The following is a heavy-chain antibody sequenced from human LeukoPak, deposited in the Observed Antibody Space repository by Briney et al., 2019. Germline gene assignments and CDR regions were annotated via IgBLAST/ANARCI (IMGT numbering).Heavy chain of an antibody. V-gene: IGHV3-21*01. D-gene: IGHD3-3*01. CDR3: ARSGAIDY. CDR1: GFTFSSYS. J-gene: IGHJ4*02. CDR2: ISGSSSYI. Sequence: KPGGSLRLSCAASGFTFSSYSMNWVRQAPGKGLEWVSSISGSSSYIYYADSVKGRFTISRDNAKNSLYLQMNSLRAEDTAVYYCARSGAIDYWGQGTLVTVSS.